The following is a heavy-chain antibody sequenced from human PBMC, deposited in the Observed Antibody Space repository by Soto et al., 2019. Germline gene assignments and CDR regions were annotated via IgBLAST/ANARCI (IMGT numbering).Heavy chain of an antibody. D-gene: IGHD3-9*01. J-gene: IGHJ4*02. Sequence: GGSLRLSCAASGFTFSSYAMSWVRQAPGKGLEWVSAISGSGGSTYYADSVKGRFTISRDNSKNTLYLQMNSLRAEDTAVYYCATDPTHYYDILTGLDYCGQGTLVTVSS. V-gene: IGHV3-23*01. CDR3: ATDPTHYYDILTGLDY. CDR2: ISGSGGST. CDR1: GFTFSSYA.